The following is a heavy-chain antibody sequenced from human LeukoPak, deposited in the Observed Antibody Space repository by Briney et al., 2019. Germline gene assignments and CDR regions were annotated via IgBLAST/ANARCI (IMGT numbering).Heavy chain of an antibody. CDR2: ISAYNGNT. J-gene: IGHJ3*01. V-gene: IGHV1-18*01. CDR1: GYTFTTYY. D-gene: IGHD6-13*01. Sequence: GAAVKVSCKASGYTFTTYYIGWVRQAPGQGLEWMGWISAYNGNTNYAQKFQGRVTMTTDTSTSTAYMELRSLRSDDTAVYYCAREEGAPIAAANVWGLGTMVTVSS. CDR3: AREEGAPIAAANV.